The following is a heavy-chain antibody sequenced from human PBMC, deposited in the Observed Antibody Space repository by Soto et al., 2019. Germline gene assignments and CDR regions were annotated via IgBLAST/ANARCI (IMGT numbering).Heavy chain of an antibody. D-gene: IGHD2-21*02. J-gene: IGHJ5*02. CDR2: IYWDDDK. CDR3: VHRRGRRGSGGYYYSPQEPTWFHP. CDR1: GFSLTTSGVG. Sequence: QITLEESGPTLVKPTQTLTLTCSLSGFSLTTSGVGVAWIRQPPGKALEWLALIYWDDDKPYSPSLKSRLTVRTQTSTNRVVLTMTNMDPLEKAKYYCVHRRGRRGSGGYYYSPQEPTWFHPWVQGILVTVSS. V-gene: IGHV2-5*02.